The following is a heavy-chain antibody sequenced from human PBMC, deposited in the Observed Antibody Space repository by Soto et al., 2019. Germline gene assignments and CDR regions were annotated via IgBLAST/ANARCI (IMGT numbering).Heavy chain of an antibody. D-gene: IGHD3-9*01. CDR3: ARVVGEQRNPYFVGFGS. CDR2: MHHTGTT. V-gene: IGHV4-39*01. J-gene: IGHJ4*02. CDR1: DYSITSNSYY. Sequence: SETLSLTCTVTDYSITSNSYYWGWIRQSPGREMQWTGPMHHTGTTSYNPSPQIRATIAIDAAKNQMFLKLISVIAASTAAPFCARVVGEQRNPYFVGFGSWGQGTQVTVSS.